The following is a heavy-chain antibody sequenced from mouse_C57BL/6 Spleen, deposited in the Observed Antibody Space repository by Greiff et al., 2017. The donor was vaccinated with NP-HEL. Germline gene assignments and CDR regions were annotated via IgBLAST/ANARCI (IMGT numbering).Heavy chain of an antibody. CDR3: ARQTVYGRFAY. CDR1: GFTFSDYG. Sequence: EVKLVESGGGLVKPGGSLKLSCAASGFTFSDYGMHWVRQAPEKGLEWVAYISSGSSTLYYADTVKGRFTISRDNAKNTLFLQMTSLRSEDTAMYYCARQTVYGRFAYWGQGTLVTVSA. CDR2: ISSGSSTL. J-gene: IGHJ3*01. V-gene: IGHV5-17*01. D-gene: IGHD1-2*01.